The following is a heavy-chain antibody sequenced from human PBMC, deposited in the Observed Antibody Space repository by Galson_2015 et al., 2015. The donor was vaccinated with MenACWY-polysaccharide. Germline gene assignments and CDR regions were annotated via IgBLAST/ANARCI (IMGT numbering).Heavy chain of an antibody. CDR1: GFSFSTYW. CDR2: INADGSAT. CDR3: TKAGAKFCRGSSCYFNWFDP. V-gene: IGHV3-74*01. D-gene: IGHD5-12*01. Sequence: SLRLSCAASGFSFSTYWMHWVRHAPGKGLVWVSRINADGSATDYADSVRGRFTISRDNAKNTLTLEMKSLRAEDTAVYFCTKAGAKFCRGSSCYFNWFDPWGQGTLVTVSS. J-gene: IGHJ5*02.